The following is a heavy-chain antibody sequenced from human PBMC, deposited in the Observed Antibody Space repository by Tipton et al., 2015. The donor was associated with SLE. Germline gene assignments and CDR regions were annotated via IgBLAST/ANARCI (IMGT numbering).Heavy chain of an antibody. CDR3: ARLRNGFYSDYDY. V-gene: IGHV4-34*01. J-gene: IGHJ4*02. Sequence: TLSLTCTVSGGSISSYYWSWIRQPPGKGLEWIGEINHLSMTNYNPSLKGRLTISVDTSKNQFSLMLSSVTAADTAVYFCARLRNGFYSDYDYWGQGTLVTVSS. CDR2: INHLSMT. D-gene: IGHD3-22*01. CDR1: GGSISSYY.